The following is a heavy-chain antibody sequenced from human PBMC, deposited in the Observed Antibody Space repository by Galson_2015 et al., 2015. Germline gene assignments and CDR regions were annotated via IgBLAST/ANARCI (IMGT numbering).Heavy chain of an antibody. J-gene: IGHJ6*03. CDR2: IIPIFGTA. CDR1: GGTFSSYA. CDR3: ARDLGGPYCTGGVCPDDYYYYYMDV. Sequence: SVKVSCKASGGTFSSYAISWVRQAPGQGLEWMGGIIPIFGTANYAQRFQGRVTITADESTSTAYMELSSLRSEDTAVYYCARDLGGPYCTGGVCPDDYYYYYMDVWGKGTTVTVSS. V-gene: IGHV1-69*13. D-gene: IGHD2-8*02.